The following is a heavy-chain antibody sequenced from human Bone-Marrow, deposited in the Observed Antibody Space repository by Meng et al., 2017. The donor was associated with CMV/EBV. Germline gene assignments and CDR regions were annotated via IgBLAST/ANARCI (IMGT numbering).Heavy chain of an antibody. CDR2: TYYRSKWYN. D-gene: IGHD5-18*01. Sequence: AWNWIRQYPSRGLEWLGRTYYRSKWYNDYAVSVKSRITINPDTSKNQFSLQLNSVTPEDTAVYYCARAKSPRYSYGYVFGDWFDPWGQGTLVTVSS. V-gene: IGHV6-1*01. CDR3: ARAKSPRYSYGYVFGDWFDP. J-gene: IGHJ5*02. CDR1: A.